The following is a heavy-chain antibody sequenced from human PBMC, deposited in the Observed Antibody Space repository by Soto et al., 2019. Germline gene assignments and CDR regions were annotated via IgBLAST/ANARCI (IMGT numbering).Heavy chain of an antibody. CDR2: IYYSGST. D-gene: IGHD3-22*01. J-gene: IGHJ6*02. Sequence: QVQLQESGPGLVKPSETLSLTCTVSGVSISSYYWSWIRQPPGKGLEWIGYIYYSGSTNYNPSLKSRVTVSVGTSKNQFSLKLSSVTAADTAVYYCARDLDYYDSSGYQPGMDVWGQGTTVTVSS. CDR3: ARDLDYYDSSGYQPGMDV. CDR1: GVSISSYY. V-gene: IGHV4-59*01.